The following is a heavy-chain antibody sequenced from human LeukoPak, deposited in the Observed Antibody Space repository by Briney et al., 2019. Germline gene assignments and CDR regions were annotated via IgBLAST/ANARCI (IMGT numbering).Heavy chain of an antibody. J-gene: IGHJ4*02. CDR2: IRYDGSNK. V-gene: IGHV3-30*02. D-gene: IGHD6-13*01. Sequence: GGSLRLSCAASGFTFSSYGMHWVRQAPGKGLEWVAFIRYDGSNKYYADSVKGRFTISRDNSKNTLYLQMNSLRAEDTAVYYCAKRGSSSWPNFDYWGQGTLVTVSS. CDR1: GFTFSSYG. CDR3: AKRGSSSWPNFDY.